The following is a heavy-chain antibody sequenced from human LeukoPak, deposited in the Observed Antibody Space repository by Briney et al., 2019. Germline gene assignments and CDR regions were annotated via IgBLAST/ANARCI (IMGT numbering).Heavy chain of an antibody. V-gene: IGHV4-30-4*08. CDR1: GASTSSGDYY. J-gene: IGHJ5*02. Sequence: SETLSLTCTVSGASTSSGDYYWSWIRQPPGKGLEWVGYISYGGNTYYSPSLKSRLTISLDTSKNKFSLKLSSVTAADTAVYYCARDPFQGYCTSISCYGFDPWGQGTLVTVSS. CDR2: ISYGGNT. D-gene: IGHD2-2*01. CDR3: ARDPFQGYCTSISCYGFDP.